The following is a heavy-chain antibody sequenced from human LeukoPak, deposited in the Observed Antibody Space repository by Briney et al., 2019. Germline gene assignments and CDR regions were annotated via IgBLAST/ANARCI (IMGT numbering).Heavy chain of an antibody. CDR3: ASLSTYGDYDFDY. CDR1: GGSISNTGYY. V-gene: IGHV4-39*07. J-gene: IGHJ4*02. CDR2: IYYTGST. D-gene: IGHD4-17*01. Sequence: SETLSLTCTVSGGSISNTGYYWGWIRQPPGKGLEWIGTIYYTGSTYYNPSLKSRVTISIDTSKNQFSLKLSSVTAADTAVYYCASLSTYGDYDFDYWGQGTLVTVSS.